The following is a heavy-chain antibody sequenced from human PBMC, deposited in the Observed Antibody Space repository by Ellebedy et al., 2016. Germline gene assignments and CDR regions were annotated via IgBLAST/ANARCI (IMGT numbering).Heavy chain of an antibody. J-gene: IGHJ3*01. CDR2: VFRDETTT. Sequence: GGSLRLSCAASGFTFSRYWMHWVRQVPGKGLLWVSRVFRDETTTLYADSMKGRFTMSRDDARNSVYLQLNSLRAEDTAVYYCARDRSGSVVADDALDVWGPGTKVTVSS. CDR3: ARDRSGSVVADDALDV. D-gene: IGHD1-26*01. CDR1: GFTFSRYW. V-gene: IGHV3-74*01.